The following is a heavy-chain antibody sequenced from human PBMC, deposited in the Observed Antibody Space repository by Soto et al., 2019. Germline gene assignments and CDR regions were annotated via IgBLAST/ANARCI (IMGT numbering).Heavy chain of an antibody. V-gene: IGHV4-59*13. D-gene: IGHD3-16*01. CDR3: VRSGHSFGGVV. Sequence: LSLTCSVSGASMTNCYGSWVRQSPGKGLEWIGYMFYTGRSNYNPSLKSRVAISIDTSKNQIYLSLRSVTAADTAVYYCVRSGHSFGGVVWGQGTLVTVSS. CDR2: MFYTGRS. CDR1: GASMTNCY. J-gene: IGHJ4*02.